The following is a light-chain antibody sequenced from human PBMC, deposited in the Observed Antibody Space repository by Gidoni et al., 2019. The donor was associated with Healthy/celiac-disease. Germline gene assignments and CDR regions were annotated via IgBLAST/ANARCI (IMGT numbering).Light chain of an antibody. J-gene: IGKJ4*01. CDR1: QDISNS. V-gene: IGKV1-33*01. Sequence: DIQMTQSPSSLSASVGDRVTITCQASQDISNSLNWYQQKPGKAPKLLIYDASNLETGVPSRFSGSGSGTDFTVTISSLQPEDIATYYCQQYDNLPLTFGGXTKVEIK. CDR2: DAS. CDR3: QQYDNLPLT.